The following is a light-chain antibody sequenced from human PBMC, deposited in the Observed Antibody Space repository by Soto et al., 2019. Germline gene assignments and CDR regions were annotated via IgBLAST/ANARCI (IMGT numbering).Light chain of an antibody. CDR2: GAS. V-gene: IGKV3-20*01. Sequence: EIVLTQSPRTLCLSPGERATLSCRAIHTVSNNYLAWYHQKPGQPPRLLIYGASNRATGIPDRFSGSGSGTDFTLTISRLEPEDFAVYYCQQFSSYPLTFGGGTKVDIK. J-gene: IGKJ4*01. CDR1: HTVSNNY. CDR3: QQFSSYPLT.